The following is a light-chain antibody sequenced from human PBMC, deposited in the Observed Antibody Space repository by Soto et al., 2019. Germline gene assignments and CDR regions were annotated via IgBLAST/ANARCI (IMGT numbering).Light chain of an antibody. J-gene: IGKJ1*01. CDR3: QHLSTYPRT. CDR1: QGISSY. Sequence: IQLTQSPSSLSASVGDRVTITCRASQGISSYLAWYQQRPGKAPELLIYAAPTLQSGVSSRFSGSGSGTDFTLTISSLQPEDFATYYCQHLSTYPRTFGPGTKVEIK. CDR2: AAP. V-gene: IGKV1-9*01.